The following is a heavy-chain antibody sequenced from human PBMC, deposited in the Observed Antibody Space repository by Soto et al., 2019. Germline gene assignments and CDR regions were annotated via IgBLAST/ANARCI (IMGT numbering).Heavy chain of an antibody. Sequence: SLRLSCAASGFTFSSYWMSWVRQAPGKGLEWVANIKQDGSEKYYVDSVKGRFTISRDNAKNSLYLQMNSLRAEDTAVYYCARDGGYCSGGSCYDYWGQGTLVTVSS. J-gene: IGHJ4*02. D-gene: IGHD2-15*01. V-gene: IGHV3-7*01. CDR2: IKQDGSEK. CDR3: ARDGGYCSGGSCYDY. CDR1: GFTFSSYW.